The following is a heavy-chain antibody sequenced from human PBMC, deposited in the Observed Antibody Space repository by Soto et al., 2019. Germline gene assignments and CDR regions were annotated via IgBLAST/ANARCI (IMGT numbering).Heavy chain of an antibody. D-gene: IGHD4-17*01. CDR1: GDSISSSFW. J-gene: IGHJ4*02. CDR3: ARYDFGTFDY. CDR2: IYHTEST. V-gene: IGHV4-4*02. Sequence: QVLLQESGPGLVKPSGTLSLTCAVSGDSISSSFWWSWVRQPPGKGLEWIGEIYHTESTVYNPSLKSRFTISVDKSKNQFSLNLDSVTAADTAVYYCARYDFGTFDYWGRGILVTVSS.